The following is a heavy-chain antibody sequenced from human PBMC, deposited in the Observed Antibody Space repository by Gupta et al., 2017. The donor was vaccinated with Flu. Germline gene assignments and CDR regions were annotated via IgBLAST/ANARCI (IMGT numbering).Heavy chain of an antibody. CDR2: ISSSGSYI. CDR3: ARGGDAFDI. V-gene: IGHV3-21*01. Sequence: EVQLVESGGGLVKPGGSLRLSCAASGFPFSSYTMNWVRQAPGKGLEWVSSISSSGSYIYSADSVKGRFTISRDSAKNSLYLQMNSLRAEDTAVYYCARGGDAFDIWGQGTMVTVS. J-gene: IGHJ3*02. CDR1: GFPFSSYT.